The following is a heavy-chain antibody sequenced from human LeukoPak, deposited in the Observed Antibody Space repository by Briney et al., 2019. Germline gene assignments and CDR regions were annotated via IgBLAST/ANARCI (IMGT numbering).Heavy chain of an antibody. J-gene: IGHJ4*02. Sequence: SETLSLTCTVSGGSISSYYWSWIRQPPGKGLEWIAYISDIGSINYNPSLKSRVTISLDTSKNQFSLKLSSVTAADTAVYYCARGIAVAGTQTPPFDYWGQGTLVTVSS. D-gene: IGHD6-19*01. CDR3: ARGIAVAGTQTPPFDY. V-gene: IGHV4-59*12. CDR1: GGSISSYY. CDR2: ISDIGSI.